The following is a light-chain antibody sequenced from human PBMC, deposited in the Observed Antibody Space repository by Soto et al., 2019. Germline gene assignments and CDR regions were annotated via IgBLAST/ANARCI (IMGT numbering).Light chain of an antibody. V-gene: IGKV3-11*01. CDR2: YMS. J-gene: IGKJ1*01. Sequence: EIVLTQSPATLSSSPGETATLSCRASQYVGSRLAWYQHKPGQAPRLLIYYMSKRAAGIPARFSGSGSGTDFTLTISRLAPDDFAIYYCHQRQSWPRTFGQGTKVEIK. CDR1: QYVGSR. CDR3: HQRQSWPRT.